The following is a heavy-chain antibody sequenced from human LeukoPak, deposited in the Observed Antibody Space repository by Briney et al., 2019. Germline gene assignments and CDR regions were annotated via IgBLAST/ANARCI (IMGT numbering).Heavy chain of an antibody. J-gene: IGHJ4*02. Sequence: GSLRLSCAASRFTFSFYVMNWVRQAPGRGLEGVSYSNNDYVDTHYAGSVRGRFTTYRDDARKTLYPQLSSLRVEDTAVYYCARDTLQTGLIDSWGQGTLVTVSS. CDR2: SNNDYVDT. CDR3: ARDTLQTGLIDS. V-gene: IGHV3-48*03. CDR1: RFTFSFYV.